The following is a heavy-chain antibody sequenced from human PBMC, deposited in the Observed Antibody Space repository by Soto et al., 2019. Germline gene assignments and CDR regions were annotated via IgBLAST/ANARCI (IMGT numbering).Heavy chain of an antibody. Sequence: QVQLVESGGGVVQPGRSLRLSCAASGFTFSSYGMHWVRQAPGKGLEWVAVIWYDGSNKYYADSVKGRFTISRDNSKNTLSLQMNSLRAEDTAVYYSARASNDDSAPGYGLDVWGQGTTVTVSS. J-gene: IGHJ6*02. V-gene: IGHV3-33*01. CDR3: ARASNDDSAPGYGLDV. D-gene: IGHD3-3*01. CDR1: GFTFSSYG. CDR2: IWYDGSNK.